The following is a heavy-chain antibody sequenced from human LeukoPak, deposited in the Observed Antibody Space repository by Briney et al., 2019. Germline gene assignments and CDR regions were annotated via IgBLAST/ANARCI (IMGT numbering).Heavy chain of an antibody. CDR3: ARDRGRQLWPTYYFDY. V-gene: IGHV3-30*04. Sequence: PGGSLRLSCAASGFTFSSYAMHWVRQAPGKGLERVAVISYDGSNKYYADSVKGRFTISRDNSKNTLYLQMNSLRAEDTAVYYCARDRGRQLWPTYYFDYWGQGTLVTVSS. D-gene: IGHD5-18*01. CDR1: GFTFSSYA. CDR2: ISYDGSNK. J-gene: IGHJ4*02.